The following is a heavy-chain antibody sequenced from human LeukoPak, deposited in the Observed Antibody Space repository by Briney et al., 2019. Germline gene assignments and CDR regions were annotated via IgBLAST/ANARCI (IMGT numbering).Heavy chain of an antibody. Sequence: ASVKVSCKASGYTFTGYYMHWVRQAPGQGLEWMGWINPNSGGTNYAQKFQGRVTVTRDTSISTAYMEVTRLNSDDTAIYYCARDFFSEITYHGEIAYFDQWGPGTLVSVSS. D-gene: IGHD3-16*01. CDR2: INPNSGGT. CDR1: GYTFTGYY. V-gene: IGHV1-2*02. CDR3: ARDFFSEITYHGEIAYFDQ. J-gene: IGHJ4*02.